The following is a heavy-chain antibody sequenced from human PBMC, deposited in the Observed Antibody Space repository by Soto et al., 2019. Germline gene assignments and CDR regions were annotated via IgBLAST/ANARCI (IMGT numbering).Heavy chain of an antibody. Sequence: EVHLVESGGGLVKPGGSLRLSCAVSGFTFSSCTMNWVRQAPGKGLEWVSSISPSTSHIYYADSVKGRFTISRDNAKNSLFLQLTILRAEDTAVDYCAGCSGGACHQNYGMDVWGQGTTVTVSS. CDR3: AGCSGGACHQNYGMDV. V-gene: IGHV3-21*01. CDR1: GFTFSSCT. D-gene: IGHD2-15*01. CDR2: ISPSTSHI. J-gene: IGHJ6*02.